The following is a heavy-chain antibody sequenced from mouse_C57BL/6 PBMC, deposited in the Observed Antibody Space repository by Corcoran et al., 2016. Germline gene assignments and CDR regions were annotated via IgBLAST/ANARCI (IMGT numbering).Heavy chain of an antibody. D-gene: IGHD2-4*01. V-gene: IGHV9-3*01. CDR1: GYTFTTYG. CDR3: ARDLENFDYGVYYFDY. J-gene: IGHJ2*01. CDR2: INTYSGVP. Sequence: QIQLVQSGPELKKPGETVKISCKASGYTFTTYGMSWVKQAPGKGLKWMGWINTYSGVPTYADDFKGRFAFSLETSASTAYLQINNLKNEDTATYFCARDLENFDYGVYYFDYWGQGTTLTVSS.